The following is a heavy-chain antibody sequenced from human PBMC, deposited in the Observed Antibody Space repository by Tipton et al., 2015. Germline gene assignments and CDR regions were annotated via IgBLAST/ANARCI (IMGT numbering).Heavy chain of an antibody. CDR3: ARGWFGESLNSGDY. V-gene: IGHV1-69*06. CDR1: GGSFSSYA. J-gene: IGHJ4*02. D-gene: IGHD3-10*01. Sequence: QVQLVQSGADVKKPGSSVKVSCKASGGSFSSYAMSWVRQAPGQGLEWMGGIIPIFGTANYAQKFEGRVSMTRDTSTRTLHMELSSLRSDDTAVYYCARGWFGESLNSGDYWGQGTLVTVSS. CDR2: IIPIFGTA.